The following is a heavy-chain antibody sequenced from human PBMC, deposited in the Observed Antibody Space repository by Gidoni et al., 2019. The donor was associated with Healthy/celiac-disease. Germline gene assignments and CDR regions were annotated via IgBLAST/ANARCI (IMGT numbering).Heavy chain of an antibody. CDR2: ISSNGGST. Sequence: EVQLVESGGGLVQPGGSLRPSCPAPGFTFSTSSMHWVRQAPGKGLEYVSAISSNGGSTYYANSVKGRFTISRDNSKNTLYLQMGSLRAEDMAVYYCASSKAVAVFDYWGQGTLVTVSS. CDR3: ASSKAVAVFDY. D-gene: IGHD6-19*01. J-gene: IGHJ4*02. CDR1: GFTFSTSS. V-gene: IGHV3-64*01.